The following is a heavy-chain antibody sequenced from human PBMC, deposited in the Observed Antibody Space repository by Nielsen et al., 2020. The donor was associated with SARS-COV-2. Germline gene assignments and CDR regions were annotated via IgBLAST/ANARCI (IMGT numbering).Heavy chain of an antibody. CDR3: ARDARFYYYGSGSYSDYYYYGMDV. J-gene: IGHJ6*02. Sequence: VRQAPGKGLEWVSSISGSGGGTSYADSVKGRFTISRDNSKITLYLQMNSLRAEDTAVYYCARDARFYYYGSGSYSDYYYYGMDVWGQGTTVTVSS. D-gene: IGHD3-10*01. V-gene: IGHV3-23*01. CDR2: ISGSGGGT.